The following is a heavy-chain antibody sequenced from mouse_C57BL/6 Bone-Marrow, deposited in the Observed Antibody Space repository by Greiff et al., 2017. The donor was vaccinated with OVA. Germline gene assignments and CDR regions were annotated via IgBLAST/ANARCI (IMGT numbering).Heavy chain of an antibody. V-gene: IGHV1-82*01. Sequence: VKLMESGPELVKPGASVKISCKASGYAFSSSWMNWVKQRPGKGLEWIGRIYPGDGDTNYNGKFKGKATLTADKASSTAYMQLSSLTSEDSAVYFCARGGSGYWGQGTTLTVSS. CDR3: ARGGSGY. CDR1: GYAFSSSW. J-gene: IGHJ2*01. CDR2: IYPGDGDT.